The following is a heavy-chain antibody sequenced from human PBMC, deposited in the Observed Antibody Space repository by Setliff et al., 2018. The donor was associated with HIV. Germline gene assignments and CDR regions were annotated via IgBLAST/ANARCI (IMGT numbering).Heavy chain of an antibody. V-gene: IGHV4-4*08. D-gene: IGHD1-1*01. CDR1: ADSVTSYS. Sequence: PSETLSLTCTVSADSVTSYSWEWIRQPPGKRLEWIGSVSTTDGATYNPSLQSRVSMSVDTSKMQVSLHLTSVTAADTAVYYCSRGSAAGTGLPPRDSWGQGIWVTVSS. CDR2: VSTTDGA. J-gene: IGHJ5*01. CDR3: SRGSAAGTGLPPRDS.